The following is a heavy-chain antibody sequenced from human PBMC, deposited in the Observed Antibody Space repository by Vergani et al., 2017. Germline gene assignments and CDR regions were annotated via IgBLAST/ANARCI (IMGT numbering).Heavy chain of an antibody. J-gene: IGHJ4*02. CDR2: LTGGGGST. Sequence: EVQLLESGGSLKQPGGSVRLSCAASGFTFSTYAMHWVRQAPGKGLEWVSALTGGGGSTYYADSFKGRFIISRDNSRDTLYLQMNSLRPEDTATYYCVKDAGSYENFFDDWCQERMVIVSS. D-gene: IGHD1-26*01. V-gene: IGHV3-23*01. CDR1: GFTFSTYA. CDR3: VKDAGSYENFFDD.